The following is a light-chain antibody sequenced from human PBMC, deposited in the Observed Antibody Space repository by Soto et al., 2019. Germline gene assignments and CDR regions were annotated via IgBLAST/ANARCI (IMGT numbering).Light chain of an antibody. CDR2: GAS. V-gene: IGKV3-20*01. Sequence: EIVLTQSPGTLSLSPGERATLSCRASQSINSRYLAWYQQKPGQAPRLLIYGASSRATGIPDRFSGSGSGTDFTLTISRLEPEEFAVYYCQQFGSSPGFTFGPGTKVDIK. J-gene: IGKJ3*01. CDR3: QQFGSSPGFT. CDR1: QSINSRY.